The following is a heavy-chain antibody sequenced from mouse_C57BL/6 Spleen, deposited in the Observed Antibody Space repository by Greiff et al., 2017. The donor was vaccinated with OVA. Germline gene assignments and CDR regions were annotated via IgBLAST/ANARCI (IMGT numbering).Heavy chain of an antibody. V-gene: IGHV1-18*01. CDR1: GYTFTDYN. J-gene: IGHJ2*01. CDR3: ARSTTVVQRDYFDY. CDR2: INPNNGGT. Sequence: EVQLQQSGPELVKPGASVKIPCKASGYTFTDYNMDWVKQSHGKSLEWIGDINPNNGGTIYNQKFKGKATLTVDKSSSTAYMELRSLTSEDTAVYYCARSTTVVQRDYFDYWGQGTTLTVSS. D-gene: IGHD1-1*01.